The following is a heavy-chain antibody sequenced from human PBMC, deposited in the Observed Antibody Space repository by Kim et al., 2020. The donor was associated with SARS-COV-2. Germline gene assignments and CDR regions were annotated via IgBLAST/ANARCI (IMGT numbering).Heavy chain of an antibody. Sequence: SETLSLTCAVSGGSISSSNWWSWVRQPPGKGLEWIGEIYHSGSTNYNPSLKSRVTISVDKSKNQFSLKLSSLTTADTAVYYCARAHLYYYGSGTERVRFDPWGQGTLVTVSS. CDR1: GGSISSSNW. D-gene: IGHD3-10*01. CDR2: IYHSGST. V-gene: IGHV4-4*02. CDR3: ARAHLYYYGSGTERVRFDP. J-gene: IGHJ5*02.